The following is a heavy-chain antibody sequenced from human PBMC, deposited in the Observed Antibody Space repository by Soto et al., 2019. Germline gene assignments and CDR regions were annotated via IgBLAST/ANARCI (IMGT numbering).Heavy chain of an antibody. CDR2: TYYRSKWYN. J-gene: IGHJ6*02. CDR3: AREGVVPAAPSDYYYYGMDV. D-gene: IGHD2-2*01. V-gene: IGHV6-1*01. Sequence: PSQTLSLTCAISGDSVSSNSAAWNWIRQSPSRGLEWLGRTYYRSKWYNDYAVSVKSRITINPDTSKNQLSLQLNSVTPEDTAVYYCAREGVVPAAPSDYYYYGMDVWGQGTTVTVSS. CDR1: GDSVSSNSAA.